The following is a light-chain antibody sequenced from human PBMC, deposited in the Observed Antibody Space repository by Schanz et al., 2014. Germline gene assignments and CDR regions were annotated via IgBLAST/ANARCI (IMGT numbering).Light chain of an antibody. CDR1: QSITSH. J-gene: IGKJ3*01. Sequence: EIVLTQSPATLSLSPGERATLSCRASQSITSHLAWYQQKPGQAPRLLIYGASSRATAIPDRFSGNGSRTDFTLTISRLEPEDFAVYYCQQFSSAPFSFGPGTRVDVK. V-gene: IGKV3-20*01. CDR2: GAS. CDR3: QQFSSAPFS.